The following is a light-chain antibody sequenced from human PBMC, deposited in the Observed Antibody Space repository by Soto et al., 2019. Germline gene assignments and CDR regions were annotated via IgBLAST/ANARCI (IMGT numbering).Light chain of an antibody. CDR1: QSVSSY. CDR3: QQRSNWPPYT. CDR2: DAS. V-gene: IGKV3-11*01. Sequence: EIVLTQSPATLSLSPGERATLSCRASQSVSSYLAWYQQKPGQAPRLLIYDASNRATGIPARFSGSGSGTDFTLPISSLEPEDFAVDYCQQRSNWPPYTFGQGTKREIK. J-gene: IGKJ2*01.